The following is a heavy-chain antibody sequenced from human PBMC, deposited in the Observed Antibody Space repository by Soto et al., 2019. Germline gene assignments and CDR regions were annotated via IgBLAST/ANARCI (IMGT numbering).Heavy chain of an antibody. CDR3: AKGSVLGYCTGGSCYGDAFDI. CDR2: ISYDGSHK. J-gene: IGHJ3*02. D-gene: IGHD2-15*01. CDR1: GFTFSHYG. V-gene: IGHV3-30*18. Sequence: QVQLVESGGGVVQPGRSLRLSCAASGFTFSHYGMNWVRQAPGKGLEWVALISYDGSHKHYEDSVKGRFTISRDNSDNTLYLQISSLTTEDTAVYYCAKGSVLGYCTGGSCYGDAFDIWGQGTMVTVSS.